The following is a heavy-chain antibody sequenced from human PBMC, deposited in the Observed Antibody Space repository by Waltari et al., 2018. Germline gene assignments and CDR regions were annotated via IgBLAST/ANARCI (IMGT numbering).Heavy chain of an antibody. CDR3: ARVVYQHNWFDP. CDR1: GGSLSLSSSY. D-gene: IGHD2-8*01. V-gene: IGHV4-39*07. CDR2: SYSSGST. Sequence: QLQLQESGPGLVKPSETLSLTRPLSGGSLSLSSSYWAWLRQPTGKGLEWIGSSYSSGSTYYNPALKSRVTISVDTAKNQFSLKLSSVTAADTAVYYCARVVYQHNWFDPWGQGTLVTVSS. J-gene: IGHJ5*02.